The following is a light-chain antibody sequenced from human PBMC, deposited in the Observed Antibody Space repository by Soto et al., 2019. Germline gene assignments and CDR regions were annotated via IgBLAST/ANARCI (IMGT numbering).Light chain of an antibody. CDR2: GAS. Sequence: EIVLTQSPGTLSLSPGERATLSCRASQSVSSSSLAWYQQKPGQAPRLLIFGASSRATGIPDRFTSSGSGTDFTLTISRLEPEDCAVYYCQQCGGSPRTFGQGPKVEIK. CDR3: QQCGGSPRT. V-gene: IGKV3-20*01. J-gene: IGKJ1*01. CDR1: QSVSSSS.